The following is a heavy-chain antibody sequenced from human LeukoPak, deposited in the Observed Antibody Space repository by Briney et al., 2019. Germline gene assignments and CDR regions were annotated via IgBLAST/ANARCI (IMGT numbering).Heavy chain of an antibody. Sequence: GGSLRLSCAVSGFNFSNYWMSWVRQAPGKGLEWVANIKHDGSEKYSVASVKGRFTISRDNAKNSVYLQMNSLRAEDTAVYYCARDGTAVAGPWEDYYYYYMDVWGEGTTVTISS. CDR2: IKHDGSEK. D-gene: IGHD6-19*01. CDR1: GFNFSNYW. V-gene: IGHV3-7*01. J-gene: IGHJ6*03. CDR3: ARDGTAVAGPWEDYYYYYMDV.